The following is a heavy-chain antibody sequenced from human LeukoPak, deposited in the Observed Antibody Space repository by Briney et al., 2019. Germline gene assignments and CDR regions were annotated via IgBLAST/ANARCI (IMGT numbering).Heavy chain of an antibody. CDR3: AKGYSYGITYYFDY. V-gene: IGHV3-9*03. CDR1: GFTFDDYA. D-gene: IGHD5-18*01. Sequence: PGGSLRLSCAASGFTFDDYAMHWVRHAQGKGLEWVSGISWNSGSIVYADSVKGRFTISRDSAKNSLYLQMNSLSAEDMALYYCAKGYSYGITYYFDYWGQGTLVTVSS. J-gene: IGHJ4*02. CDR2: ISWNSGSI.